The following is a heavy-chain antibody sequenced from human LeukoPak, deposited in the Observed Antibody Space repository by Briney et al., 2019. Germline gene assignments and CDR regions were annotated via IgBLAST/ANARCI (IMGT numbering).Heavy chain of an antibody. CDR1: GGSISSGDYY. CDR2: MYYSGST. J-gene: IGHJ5*02. V-gene: IGHV4-30-4*01. Sequence: SETLSLTCTVSGGSISSGDYYWSWIRQPPGKGLEWLAYMYYSGSTYYNPSLKSRVTMSADTSKNQLSLKLSSVTAADTAVYYCARPYYYDSRIDPWGQGILVTVPS. CDR3: ARPYYYDSRIDP. D-gene: IGHD3-22*01.